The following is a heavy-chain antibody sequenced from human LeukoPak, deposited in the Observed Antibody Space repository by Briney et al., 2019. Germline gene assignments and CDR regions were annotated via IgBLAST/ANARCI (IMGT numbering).Heavy chain of an antibody. V-gene: IGHV3-53*01. J-gene: IGHJ4*02. CDR1: GFTVSSNS. CDR2: IYTGDTT. Sequence: GGSLRLSCAASGFTVSSNSMSWVRQAPGKGLECVSVIYTGDTTYYSDSVKGRCTISRDTSKNTLFLQMNTLRADDTAVYYCARNYGDYVVDWGQGTLVTVSS. CDR3: ARNYGDYVVD. D-gene: IGHD4-17*01.